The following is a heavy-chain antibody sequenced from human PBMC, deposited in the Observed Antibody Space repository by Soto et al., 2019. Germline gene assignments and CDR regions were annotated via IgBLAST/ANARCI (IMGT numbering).Heavy chain of an antibody. Sequence: GGSLRLSCAASGFRFHEYNMHWVRQAPGKGLEWLSLITWNGANTYYADSVKGRFTISRDGTTKSVSLQMTSLKREDTGLYYCARETLSYGSALDVWGQGTTVTASS. CDR3: ARETLSYGSALDV. CDR2: ITWNGANT. V-gene: IGHV3-43*01. CDR1: GFRFHEYN. J-gene: IGHJ6*02. D-gene: IGHD3-16*01.